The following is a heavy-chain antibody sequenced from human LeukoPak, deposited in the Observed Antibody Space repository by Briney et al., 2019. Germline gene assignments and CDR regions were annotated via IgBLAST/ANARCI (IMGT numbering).Heavy chain of an antibody. J-gene: IGHJ4*02. CDR1: GGSISSSSYY. D-gene: IGHD2/OR15-2a*01. V-gene: IGHV4-39*01. CDR2: IYYSGST. CDR3: ARGRPTYLIDS. Sequence: SETLSLTCTVSGGSISSSSYYWGWIRQPPGKGLEWIGSIYYSGSTYYNPSLKSRVTISVDTSKNQFSLKLSSVTAADTAVYYCARGRPTYLIDSWGQGTLVTVSS.